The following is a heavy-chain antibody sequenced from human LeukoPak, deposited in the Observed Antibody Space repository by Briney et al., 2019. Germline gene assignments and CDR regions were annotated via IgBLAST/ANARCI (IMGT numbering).Heavy chain of an antibody. CDR2: ISPNSGGT. Sequence: ASVKVSCKASGYTFTGYYMHWVRQAPGQGLEWMGWISPNSGGTNYAQKFQGRVTMTRDTSISTAYMELSRLRSDDTAVYYCTRTTYDFRSGYPSYWGQGTLVTVSS. CDR3: TRTTYDFRSGYPSY. CDR1: GYTFTGYY. J-gene: IGHJ4*02. V-gene: IGHV1-2*02. D-gene: IGHD3-3*01.